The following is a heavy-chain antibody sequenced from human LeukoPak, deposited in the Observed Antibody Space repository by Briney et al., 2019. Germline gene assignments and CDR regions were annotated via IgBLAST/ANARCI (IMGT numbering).Heavy chain of an antibody. CDR3: AREDEWELAYYYYMDV. CDR2: IKSKTDGGTT. J-gene: IGHJ6*03. D-gene: IGHD1-26*01. CDR1: GFTFSNAW. V-gene: IGHV3-15*01. Sequence: PGGSLRLSCAASGFTFSNAWMSWVRQAPGKGLEWVGRIKSKTDGGTTDYAAPVKGRFTISRDDSKNTLYLQMNSLKTEDTAVYYCAREDEWELAYYYYMDVWGKGTTVTVSS.